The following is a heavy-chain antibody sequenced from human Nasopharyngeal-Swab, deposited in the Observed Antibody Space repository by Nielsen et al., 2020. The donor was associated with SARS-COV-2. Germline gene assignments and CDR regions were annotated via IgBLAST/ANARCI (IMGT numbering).Heavy chain of an antibody. D-gene: IGHD5-12*01. V-gene: IGHV4-4*02. CDR2: IYHSGST. CDR3: ARGYPRGYSGYVLYYYYYYMDV. J-gene: IGHJ6*03. Sequence: VRQAPGKGLEWIGEIYHSGSTNYNPSLKSRVTISVDKSKNQFSLKLSSVTAADTAVYYCARGYPRGYSGYVLYYYYYYMDVFSQPTTLTVSS.